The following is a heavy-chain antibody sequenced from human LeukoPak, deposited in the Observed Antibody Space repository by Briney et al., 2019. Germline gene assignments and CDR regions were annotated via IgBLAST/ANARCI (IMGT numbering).Heavy chain of an antibody. Sequence: GGSLRLSCAASGFTFSSYAMHWVRQDPGKGLEWVAVISYDGSNKYYADSVKGRFTISRDNSKNTLYLQMNSLRAEDTAVYYCARGSNAYSGSYYAFDYWGQGTLVTVSS. CDR3: ARGSNAYSGSYYAFDY. CDR1: GFTFSSYA. D-gene: IGHD1-26*01. J-gene: IGHJ4*02. CDR2: ISYDGSNK. V-gene: IGHV3-30-3*01.